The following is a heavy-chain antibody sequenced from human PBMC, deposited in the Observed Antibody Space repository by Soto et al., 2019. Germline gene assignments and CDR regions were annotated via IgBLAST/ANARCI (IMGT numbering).Heavy chain of an antibody. J-gene: IGHJ6*02. CDR1: GGSINTFY. D-gene: IGHD3-22*01. V-gene: IGHV4-59*05. CDR2: IYYSGST. Sequence: SETLSLTCTVSGGSINTFYWSWVRQPAGKGLEWIGSIYYSGSTYYNPSLKSRVTISVDTSKNQFSLKLSSVTAADTAVYYCASFYDSSGPIGLGDYYGMDVWGQGTTVTVSS. CDR3: ASFYDSSGPIGLGDYYGMDV.